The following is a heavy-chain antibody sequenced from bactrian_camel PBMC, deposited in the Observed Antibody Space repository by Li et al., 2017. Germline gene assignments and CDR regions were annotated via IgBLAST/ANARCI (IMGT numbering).Heavy chain of an antibody. J-gene: IGHJ6*01. CDR3: AAGLGTYCSGGYWGFPGL. CDR2: IDQDGDR. D-gene: IGHD2*01. CDR1: GYTTRAYY. Sequence: VQLVESGGGSVQPGGSLRLSCSGSGYTTRAYYMAWFRQAPGKEREGVAAIDQDGDRDYVNSVKGRFTVSQGDALNTVLLRMDRLIPEDTAMYYCAAGLGTYCSGGYWGFPGLWGQGTQVTVS. V-gene: IGHV3S10*01.